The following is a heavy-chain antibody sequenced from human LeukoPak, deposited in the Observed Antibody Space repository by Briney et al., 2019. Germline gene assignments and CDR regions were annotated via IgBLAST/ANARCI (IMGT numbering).Heavy chain of an antibody. J-gene: IGHJ6*03. Sequence: GASVKVSCKASGYIFTSYYMHWVRQAPGQGLEWMGIINPSGGSTSYAQKFQGRVTMTRDMSTSTVYMELSSLRSEDTAVYYCARAPPPPDIVVVVAAPSGSCYMDVWGKGTTVTVSS. V-gene: IGHV1-46*01. CDR3: ARAPPPPDIVVVVAAPSGSCYMDV. CDR2: INPSGGST. D-gene: IGHD2-15*01. CDR1: GYIFTSYY.